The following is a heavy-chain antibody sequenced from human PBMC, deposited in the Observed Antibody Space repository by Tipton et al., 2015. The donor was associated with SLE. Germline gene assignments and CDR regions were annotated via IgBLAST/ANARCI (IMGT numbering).Heavy chain of an antibody. CDR1: GFTFSSYG. V-gene: IGHV3-30*19. Sequence: SLRLSCAASGFTFSSYGMHWVRQAPGKGLEWLAGILFDGSNKYYADSVKGRITISRDNSKNTTYVEINSLRGEDTAVYYCARGTAPQWLSPYYFDSWGQGTLVTVSS. CDR3: ARGTAPQWLSPYYFDS. CDR2: ILFDGSNK. J-gene: IGHJ4*02. D-gene: IGHD6-19*01.